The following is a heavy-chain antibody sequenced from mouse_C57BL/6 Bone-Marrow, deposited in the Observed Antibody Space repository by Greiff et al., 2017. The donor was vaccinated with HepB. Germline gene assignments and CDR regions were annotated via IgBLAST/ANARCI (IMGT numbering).Heavy chain of an antibody. CDR2: IDPETGGT. CDR1: GYTFTDYE. CDR3: SLQLGRDWYFDV. J-gene: IGHJ1*03. Sequence: VQLQQSGAELVRPGASVTLSCKASGYTFTDYEMHWVKQTPVHGLEWIGAIDPETGGTAYNQKFKGKAILTADKSSSTAYMELRSLTSEDSAVYYCSLQLGRDWYFDVWGTGTTVTVSS. D-gene: IGHD4-1*02. V-gene: IGHV1-15*01.